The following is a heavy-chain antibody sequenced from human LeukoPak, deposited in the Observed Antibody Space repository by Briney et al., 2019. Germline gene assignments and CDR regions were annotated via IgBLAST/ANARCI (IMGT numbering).Heavy chain of an antibody. CDR1: GGSLSSYY. CDR2: IYYSGST. J-gene: IGHJ6*03. CDR3: ARMADSSSWYDPYYYYYMDV. Sequence: SETLSLTCTVSGGSLSSYYWSWIRQPPGKGLEWIGDIYYSGSTNYNPSLKSRVTISVDTSKNQFSLKLSSVTAADTAVYYCARMADSSSWYDPYYYYYMDVWGKGTTVTISS. V-gene: IGHV4-59*01. D-gene: IGHD6-13*01.